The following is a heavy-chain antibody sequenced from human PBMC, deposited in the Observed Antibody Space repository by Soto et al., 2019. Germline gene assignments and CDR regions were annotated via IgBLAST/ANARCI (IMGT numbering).Heavy chain of an antibody. CDR3: ARRYSKYLPLDS. J-gene: IGHJ4*02. Sequence: ELHLVESGGDLVQPGRSLRLSCVGSVGSVVSGFTFGDYAMHWVRLGPGRGLEWVSGISWNGRNIAYADSVTGRFSISRDNTKNSLFLHMNSLRGEDTAVYYCARRYSKYLPLDSWGQGTLVTVSS. D-gene: IGHD4-4*01. CDR2: ISWNGRNI. V-gene: IGHV3-9*01. CDR1: GFTFGDYA.